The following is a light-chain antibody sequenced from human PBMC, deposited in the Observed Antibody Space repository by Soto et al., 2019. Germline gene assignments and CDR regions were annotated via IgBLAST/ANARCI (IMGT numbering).Light chain of an antibody. V-gene: IGKV1-39*01. Sequence: DLQMTQSPSSLSASLGDRFTITCRASQSISNYLSWYQQKPGKAPKLLINVASTLQSGVPSRFSGSGSGTDFTLAISSLQPEDFATYYCQQSSSTPQTFGGGTKVDIK. CDR2: VAS. CDR1: QSISNY. CDR3: QQSSSTPQT. J-gene: IGKJ4*01.